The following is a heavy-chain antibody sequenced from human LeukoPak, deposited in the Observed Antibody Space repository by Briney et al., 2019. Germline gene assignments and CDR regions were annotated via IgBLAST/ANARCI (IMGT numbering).Heavy chain of an antibody. CDR1: GFTFSSYA. J-gene: IGHJ4*02. CDR2: ISFHGTNK. CDR3: ARDQASGSRRGDCDY. Sequence: PGKSLRLSCAASGFTFSSYAMHWVRQAPGKGLEWVAVISFHGTNKFYADSVKGRFTISRDNSRNTLFLQMNSLRPEDTALYYCARDQASGSRRGDCDYWGQGTLVTVSS. V-gene: IGHV3-30-3*01. D-gene: IGHD1-26*01.